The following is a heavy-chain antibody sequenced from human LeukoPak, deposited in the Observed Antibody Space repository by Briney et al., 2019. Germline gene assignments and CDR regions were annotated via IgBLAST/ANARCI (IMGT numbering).Heavy chain of an antibody. CDR1: GYTFTSYG. Sequence: ASVKVSCKASGYTFTSYGISWVRQAPGQGLEWMGWINAYNGNTNYAQKLQGRVTMTTDTSTSTAYMELRSLRSDDTAVYYCAGTRGYCSSTSCSFDYWGQGTLVTVSS. CDR2: INAYNGNT. D-gene: IGHD2-2*01. V-gene: IGHV1-18*01. CDR3: AGTRGYCSSTSCSFDY. J-gene: IGHJ4*02.